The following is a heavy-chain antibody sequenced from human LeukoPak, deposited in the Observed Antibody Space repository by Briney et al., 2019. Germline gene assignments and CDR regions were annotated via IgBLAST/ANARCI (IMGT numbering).Heavy chain of an antibody. Sequence: SETLSLTCTVSGGSISSSSYYWGWIRQPPGKGLEWIGSIYYSGSTYYNPSLKSRVTISVDTSKNQFSLKLSSVTAADTAVYCCARLDYYGSGSYYSRVAHAFDIWGQGTMVTVSS. V-gene: IGHV4-39*01. CDR3: ARLDYYGSGSYYSRVAHAFDI. CDR1: GGSISSSSYY. D-gene: IGHD3-10*01. CDR2: IYYSGST. J-gene: IGHJ3*02.